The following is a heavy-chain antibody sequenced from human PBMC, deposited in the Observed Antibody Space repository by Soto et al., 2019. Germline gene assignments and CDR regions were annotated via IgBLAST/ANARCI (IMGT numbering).Heavy chain of an antibody. CDR1: GYSFTSYW. V-gene: IGHV5-51*03. J-gene: IGHJ4*02. CDR2: IYPGDSDT. Sequence: EVQLVQSGAEVKQPGESLKISCKGSGYSFTSYWIGWVRQMPGKGLEWMGIIYPGDSDTRYSPSFQGQVTISADKSFSTAYLQWSSLKASDTAMYYCARVGLYYYGSGTTGDYWGQGTLVTVSS. CDR3: ARVGLYYYGSGTTGDY. D-gene: IGHD3-10*01.